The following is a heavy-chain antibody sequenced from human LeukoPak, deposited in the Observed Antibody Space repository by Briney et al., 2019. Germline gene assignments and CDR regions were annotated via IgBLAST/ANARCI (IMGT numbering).Heavy chain of an antibody. Sequence: SETLSLTCTVSGGSINSHHWSWIRQPPGKGLVGMGYIYYSGSTNYNPSLKSRVTISVDTSKIQFSLQLSSVTAADTAVYYCARVSSSGYYYYYYYYMDVWGKGTTVTVSS. V-gene: IGHV4-59*11. CDR1: GGSINSHH. D-gene: IGHD3-22*01. J-gene: IGHJ6*03. CDR3: ARVSSSGYYYYYYYYMDV. CDR2: IYYSGST.